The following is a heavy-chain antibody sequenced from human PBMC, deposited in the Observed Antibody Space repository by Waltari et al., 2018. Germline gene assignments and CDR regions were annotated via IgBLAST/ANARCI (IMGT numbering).Heavy chain of an antibody. CDR3: SREEQTFDFYGMDV. CDR2: ISYRGTT. Sequence: ELQESGPGLVRPSQTLSLTCTVSGGSISGDDNYWNWLRQTPGKGLEWIGYISYRGTTSHNPALQGRVTISADTSKNQFFMTLTSVTATDTAIYYCSREEQTFDFYGMDVWGPGTTVTVSS. V-gene: IGHV4-30-4*08. CDR1: GGSISGDDNY. D-gene: IGHD1-26*01. J-gene: IGHJ6*02.